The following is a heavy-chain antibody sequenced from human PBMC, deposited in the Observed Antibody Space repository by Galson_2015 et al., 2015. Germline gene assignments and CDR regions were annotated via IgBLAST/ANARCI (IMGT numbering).Heavy chain of an antibody. CDR3: ARLATRRYNYAAIDF. D-gene: IGHD6-6*01. J-gene: IGHJ6*02. V-gene: IGHV3-33*01. Sequence: SLRLSCAASGFIFSNYGMHWVRQAPGKGLEWVAVTWCDGSYKNYADSVKGRFTISRDSSKSTLYLQMNSLRAEDTAVYYCARLATRRYNYAAIDFWGQGTKVTVSS. CDR2: TWCDGSYK. CDR1: GFIFSNYG.